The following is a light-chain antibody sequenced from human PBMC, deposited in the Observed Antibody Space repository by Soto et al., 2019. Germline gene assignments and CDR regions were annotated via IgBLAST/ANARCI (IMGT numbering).Light chain of an antibody. CDR1: SSDVGGYNY. Sequence: QSALTQPASVSGSPGQSSTISCTGTSSDVGGYNYVSWYQQHPGKAPKLMIYDVSNRPSGVSNRFSGSKSSNTASLTISGLQYEDEADYYCRSYTSSSTLVVGTRTKVTVL. V-gene: IGLV2-14*01. J-gene: IGLJ1*01. CDR2: DVS. CDR3: RSYTSSSTLV.